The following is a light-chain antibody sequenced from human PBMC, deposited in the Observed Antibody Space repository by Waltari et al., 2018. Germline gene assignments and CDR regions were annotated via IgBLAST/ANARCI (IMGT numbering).Light chain of an antibody. CDR1: ISNIGANYD. Sequence: QSVLTQPPSVSGAPGQRVTISCTGSISNIGANYDVQWYQQVPGTAPKLLIFGNKYRPSGVPDRFLGSKSGTSASLAISGLQAEDEAHYFCHSFDSKLGGAVFGSGTEVTV. CDR3: HSFDSKLGGAV. V-gene: IGLV1-40*01. J-gene: IGLJ1*01. CDR2: GNK.